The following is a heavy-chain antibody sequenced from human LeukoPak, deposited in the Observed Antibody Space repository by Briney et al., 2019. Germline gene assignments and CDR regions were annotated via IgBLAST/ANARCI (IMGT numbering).Heavy chain of an antibody. V-gene: IGHV3-7*05. J-gene: IGHJ4*02. D-gene: IGHD1-7*01. CDR1: GFTFSNYW. CDR2: IKQDASEE. CDR3: AKHKESWNSCFDY. Sequence: GGSLRLSCAASGFTFSNYWMSWLCQAPGKGLEWVAIIKQDASEEYYVDSVRGRFTISRDNAKNSVYLQMNSLRAEDTAVYYCAKHKESWNSCFDYWGQGTLVTVSS.